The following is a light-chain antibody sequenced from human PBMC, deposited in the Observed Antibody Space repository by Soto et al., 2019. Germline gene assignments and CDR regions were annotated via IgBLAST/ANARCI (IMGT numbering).Light chain of an antibody. CDR3: QQYGTSIQT. CDR2: GAS. J-gene: IGKJ1*01. Sequence: ESVLKQFPATLSFSPGESATLSCRASQSVGSNYLALYQQRPGQPPNLLIFGASHRAPDIPDRFSGSGSGTDFTLTISRLEPEDFAVYYCQQYGTSIQTFGQGSKVDIK. V-gene: IGKV3-20*01. CDR1: QSVGSNY.